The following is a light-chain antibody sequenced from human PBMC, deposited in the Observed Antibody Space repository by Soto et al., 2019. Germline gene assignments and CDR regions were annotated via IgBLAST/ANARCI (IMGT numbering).Light chain of an antibody. V-gene: IGLV1-44*01. CDR2: SDN. CDR3: AAWDDSLRGRV. Sequence: QSVLTQPPSASGTPGQRVTNSCSGSNSNIGSNTVSWYQQLPGTAPKSLIYSDNQRPSGVPDRISGSRSGTSASLAISGLQSDDEAEYYCAAWDDSLRGRVFGGGTKLTVL. J-gene: IGLJ2*01. CDR1: NSNIGSNT.